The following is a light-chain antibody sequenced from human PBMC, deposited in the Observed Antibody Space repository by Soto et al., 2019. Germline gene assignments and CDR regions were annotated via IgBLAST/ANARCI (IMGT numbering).Light chain of an antibody. Sequence: IVMTQSPATLSVSAGERVTLSCRASQSVSSNLAWYQQQPGQDPRLLVYGASNRATGIPARFSGSGSGSEFTLTINCLESEDFGMYYCQHYNNWPLTFSGGTKVEIK. V-gene: IGKV3-15*01. CDR3: QHYNNWPLT. J-gene: IGKJ4*01. CDR2: GAS. CDR1: QSVSSN.